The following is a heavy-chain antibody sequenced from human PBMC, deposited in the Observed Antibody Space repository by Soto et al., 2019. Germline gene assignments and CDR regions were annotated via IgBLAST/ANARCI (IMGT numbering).Heavy chain of an antibody. J-gene: IGHJ4*01. Sequence: ASVKVACKVSGYTLTELSMHWVRKAPGKGLEWMGGFDPEDGETIYAQKFQGRVTMTEDTSTDTAYMELSSLRSEDTAVYYCATEQLRYFDKTNDYWGHGTLVTVSS. CDR2: FDPEDGET. CDR3: ATEQLRYFDKTNDY. CDR1: GYTLTELS. V-gene: IGHV1-24*01. D-gene: IGHD3-9*01.